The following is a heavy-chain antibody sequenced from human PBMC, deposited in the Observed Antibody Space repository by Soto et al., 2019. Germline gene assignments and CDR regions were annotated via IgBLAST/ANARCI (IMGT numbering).Heavy chain of an antibody. CDR3: ARHWNAGVFDY. V-gene: IGHV1-69*02. D-gene: IGHD1-1*01. Sequence: SVKVSCKASGGTFSSYTISWVRQAPGQGLEWMGRIIPILGIANYAQKLQGRVTMTTDTSTSTAYMELRSLRSDDTAVYYCARHWNAGVFDYWGQGTLVTVSS. CDR2: IIPILGIA. J-gene: IGHJ4*02. CDR1: GGTFSSYT.